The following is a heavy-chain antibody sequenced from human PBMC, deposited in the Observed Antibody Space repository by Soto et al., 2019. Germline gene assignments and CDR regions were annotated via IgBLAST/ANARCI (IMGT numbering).Heavy chain of an antibody. V-gene: IGHV4-59*01. J-gene: IGHJ4*02. CDR3: ARVFVGATLDY. CDR1: GGSISSYY. Sequence: LSLTCTVSGGSISSYYWSWIRQPPGKGLEWIGYIYYSGSTNYNPSLKSRVTISVDTSKNQFSLKLSSVTAADTAVYYCARVFVGATLDYWGQGTLVTVSS. CDR2: IYYSGST. D-gene: IGHD1-26*01.